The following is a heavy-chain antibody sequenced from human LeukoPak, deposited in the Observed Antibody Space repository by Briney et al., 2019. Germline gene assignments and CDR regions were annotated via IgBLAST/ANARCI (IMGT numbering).Heavy chain of an antibody. Sequence: GASVKVSCKASGYTFTSYYMHWVRQAPGQGLEWMGIINPSGGSTSYAQKFQGRVTITRDTSASTAYMELSSLRSEDTAVYYCARTAARRFDYWGQGTLVTVSS. CDR2: INPSGGST. V-gene: IGHV1-46*01. J-gene: IGHJ4*02. CDR3: ARTAARRFDY. CDR1: GYTFTSYY. D-gene: IGHD6-6*01.